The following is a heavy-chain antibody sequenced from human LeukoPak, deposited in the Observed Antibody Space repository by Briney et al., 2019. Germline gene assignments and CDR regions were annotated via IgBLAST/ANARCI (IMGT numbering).Heavy chain of an antibody. CDR1: GGSFSGYD. J-gene: IGHJ1*01. Sequence: PSETLSLTCAVSGGSFSGYDWSWIRQPPGKGLEWIGEINHSGSTNYNPSLKSRVTISVDTSTNQFSLKLSSVTAADTAVYYCARGGYYGSGSYYPRAEYFQHWGQGTLVTVSS. D-gene: IGHD3-10*01. CDR3: ARGGYYGSGSYYPRAEYFQH. CDR2: INHSGST. V-gene: IGHV4-34*01.